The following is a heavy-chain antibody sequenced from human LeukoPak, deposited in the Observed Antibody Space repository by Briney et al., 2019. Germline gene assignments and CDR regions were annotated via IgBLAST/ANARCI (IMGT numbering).Heavy chain of an antibody. D-gene: IGHD3-10*01. Sequence: PSETLSLTCTVSGGSISSYYWSWIRQPPGKGLEWIGYIYYSGSTSYNPSLKSRVTISVDTSKNQFSLKLSSVTAADTAVYYCARPNYYGSGSYWFDPWGQGTLVTVSS. CDR3: ARPNYYGSGSYWFDP. CDR2: IYYSGST. CDR1: GGSISSYY. V-gene: IGHV4-59*01. J-gene: IGHJ5*02.